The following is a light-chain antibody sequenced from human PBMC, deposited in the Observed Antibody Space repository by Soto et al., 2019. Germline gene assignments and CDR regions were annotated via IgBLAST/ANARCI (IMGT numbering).Light chain of an antibody. V-gene: IGKV3-11*01. CDR3: QQRSDWPPIT. CDR2: DAS. Sequence: ETVLTQSPGTLSLSPGERATLSCRASQSVGSCLAWYQQKPGQAPRLLIYDASNRATGIPARFSGSGSGTDFTLTISRLEPEDVAVYYCQQRSDWPPITFGQGTRLEIK. J-gene: IGKJ5*01. CDR1: QSVGSC.